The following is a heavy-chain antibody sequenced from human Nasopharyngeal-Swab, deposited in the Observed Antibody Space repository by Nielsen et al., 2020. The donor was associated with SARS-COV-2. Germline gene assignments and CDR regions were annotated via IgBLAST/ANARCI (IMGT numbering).Heavy chain of an antibody. Sequence: WILHPPLNFPEWVSNISSSGTTKYYADSVKGRFTISRDNAKNSLFLQMNSLRAEDTAVYYCARSPDVFDIWGQGTMV. CDR2: ISSSGTTK. V-gene: IGHV3-11*04. J-gene: IGHJ3*02. CDR3: ARSPDVFDI.